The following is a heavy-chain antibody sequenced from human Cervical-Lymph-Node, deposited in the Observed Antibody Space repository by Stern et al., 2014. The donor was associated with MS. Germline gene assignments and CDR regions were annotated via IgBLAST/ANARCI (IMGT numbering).Heavy chain of an antibody. Sequence: EVQLESGGNLVQPGGSRRLSCAVSGFTVTNNYMSWVRQAPGKGLEWVSVIYSGGDTYYADSVKGRFTISRDKSKNTLYLQMNSLTEEDTAVYYCVRGTDMDVWGQGTTVTVSS. CDR3: VRGTDMDV. CDR2: IYSGGDT. V-gene: IGHV3-66*01. J-gene: IGHJ6*02. CDR1: GFTVTNNY.